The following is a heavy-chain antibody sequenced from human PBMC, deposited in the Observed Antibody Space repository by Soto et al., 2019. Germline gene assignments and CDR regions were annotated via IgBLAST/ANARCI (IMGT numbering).Heavy chain of an antibody. CDR2: IYYSGST. D-gene: IGHD3-22*01. J-gene: IGHJ4*02. CDR3: ARTCLYDSSGYCIDD. Sequence: SETLSLTCAVSGDSISSDKWWSWVRQPPGKGLEWIGYIYYSGSTNYNPSLKSRVTISVDTSKNQFSLKLSSVTAADTAVYYCARTCLYDSSGYCIDDWGQGTLVTVSS. CDR1: GDSISSDK. V-gene: IGHV4-4*02.